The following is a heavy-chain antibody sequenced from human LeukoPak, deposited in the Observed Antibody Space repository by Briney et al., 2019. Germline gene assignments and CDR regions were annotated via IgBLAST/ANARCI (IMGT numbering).Heavy chain of an antibody. CDR3: AKDIRHYTSGCPDS. V-gene: IGHV3-9*01. Sequence: PGRSLRLSCAASGFTFKDYAMHWVRQFPGKGLEWVSGLNWKSGSIGYADSVKGRFTISRDNSKNSLYLQMNSLRVEDTAFYCCAKDIRHYTSGCPDSWGQGTLVTVSS. CDR2: LNWKSGSI. D-gene: IGHD6-19*01. CDR1: GFTFKDYA. J-gene: IGHJ4*02.